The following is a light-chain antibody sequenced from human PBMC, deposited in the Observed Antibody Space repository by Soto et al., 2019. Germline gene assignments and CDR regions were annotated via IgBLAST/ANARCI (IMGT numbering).Light chain of an antibody. J-gene: IGLJ2*01. Sequence: QSALTQPPSASGSPGQSVTISCTGTSSDIGGYNSVSWYQQHPGKAPRLMIYEVNKRPSGVPDRFSGSKSGYTASLTVSGLQTEDEADYYCNSYTSSNTLVFGGGTKLTVL. V-gene: IGLV2-8*01. CDR1: SSDIGGYNS. CDR3: NSYTSSNTLV. CDR2: EVN.